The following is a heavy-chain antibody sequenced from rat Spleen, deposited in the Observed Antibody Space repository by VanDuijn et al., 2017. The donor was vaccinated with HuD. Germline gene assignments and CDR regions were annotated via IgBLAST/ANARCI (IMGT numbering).Heavy chain of an antibody. Sequence: EVQLVESGGGLVQPGGSLKLSCEASGFIFNRYYMVWVRQAPTKGLEWVAYISTAGSNTFYRDSVKGRFTISRDNAESTLYLQMDSLRSEDTATYYCARPYYYDAPFAYWGQGTLVTVSS. V-gene: IGHV5-25*01. D-gene: IGHD1-12*01. CDR3: ARPYYYDAPFAY. CDR2: ISTAGSNT. CDR1: GFIFNRYY. J-gene: IGHJ3*01.